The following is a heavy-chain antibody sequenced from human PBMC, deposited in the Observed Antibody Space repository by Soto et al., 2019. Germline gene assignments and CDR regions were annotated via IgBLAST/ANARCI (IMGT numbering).Heavy chain of an antibody. J-gene: IGHJ6*02. V-gene: IGHV1-8*01. CDR2: MNPNSGNT. CDR3: ARSGYPYYYYYGMDV. CDR1: GYTFTSYD. Sequence: ASVKVSCKASGYTFTSYDINWVRQATGQGLEWMGWMNPNSGNTGYAQKFQGRVTMTRNTSISTAYMELSSLRSVDTATYYCARSGYPYYYYYGMDVWGQGTTVTVSS. D-gene: IGHD3-22*01.